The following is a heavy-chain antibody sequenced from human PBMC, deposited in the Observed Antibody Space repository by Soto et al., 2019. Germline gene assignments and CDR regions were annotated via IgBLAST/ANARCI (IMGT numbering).Heavy chain of an antibody. CDR2: ISAYNGNT. J-gene: IGHJ6*02. D-gene: IGHD6-13*01. Sequence: ASVKVSCKASGYTFTSYGISCGLQAPGQGLEWMGWISAYNGNTNYAQKLQGRVTMTTDTSTSTAYMELRSLRSDDTAVYYCARDLAAAARYYYYGMDVWGQGTTVTVS. CDR1: GYTFTSYG. V-gene: IGHV1-18*01. CDR3: ARDLAAAARYYYYGMDV.